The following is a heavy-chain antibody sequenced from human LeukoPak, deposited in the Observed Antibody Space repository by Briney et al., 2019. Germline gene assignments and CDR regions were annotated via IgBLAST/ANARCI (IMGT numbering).Heavy chain of an antibody. CDR1: GGTFSSYA. J-gene: IGHJ6*02. D-gene: IGHD2-2*01. Sequence: GASVKVSCKASGGTFSSYAISWVRQAPGQGLEWMGGIIPIFGTANYAQKFQGRVTITADESTSTAYMELSSLRSEDTAVYYCARAHLGYCSSTSCPYYYYGMDVWGQGTTVTVSS. CDR3: ARAHLGYCSSTSCPYYYYGMDV. CDR2: IIPIFGTA. V-gene: IGHV1-69*13.